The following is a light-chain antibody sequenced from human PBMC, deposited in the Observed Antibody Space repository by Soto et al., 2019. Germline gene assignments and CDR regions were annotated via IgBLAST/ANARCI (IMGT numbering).Light chain of an antibody. CDR3: QQYGSLPIT. V-gene: IGKV3-20*01. CDR1: QSVSSSY. Sequence: EIVLTQSPGTLSLSPGERATLSCRASQSVSSSYLTWYQQKPGQAPRLLIYDASSRVTGIPDRFSGSGSGTDFTLTISRVVPEDFAVYYCQQYGSLPITFGQGTRLEIK. CDR2: DAS. J-gene: IGKJ5*01.